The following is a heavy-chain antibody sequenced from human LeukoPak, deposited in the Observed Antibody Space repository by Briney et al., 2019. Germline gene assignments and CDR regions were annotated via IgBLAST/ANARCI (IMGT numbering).Heavy chain of an antibody. V-gene: IGHV1-18*01. CDR3: ARDLGVLTGTFFDF. Sequence: VASVKVSCKASGYTFTSYGISWMRQAPGQGLQWMGWISDYNGNTNYALNTNYAQKFQGRVTLTTDTSTSTAYLELRSLRSDDTAIYYCARDLGVLTGTFFDFWGQGTLVTVSS. CDR2: ISDYNGNTNYALNT. D-gene: IGHD3-9*01. J-gene: IGHJ4*02. CDR1: GYTFTSYG.